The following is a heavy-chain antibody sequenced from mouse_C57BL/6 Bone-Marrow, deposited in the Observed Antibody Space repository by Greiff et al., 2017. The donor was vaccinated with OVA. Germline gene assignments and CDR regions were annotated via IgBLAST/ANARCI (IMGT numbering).Heavy chain of an antibody. J-gene: IGHJ2*01. CDR3: AREQLGSSYDFDY. Sequence: EVKLVESGGGLVKPGGSLKLSCAASGFTFSSYAMSWVRQTPEKRLEWVATISDGGSYTYYPDNVKGRFTISRDNAKNNLYLQMSHLKSEDTAMYYCAREQLGSSYDFDYWGQGTTLTVSS. V-gene: IGHV5-4*01. CDR2: ISDGGSYT. CDR1: GFTFSSYA. D-gene: IGHD1-1*01.